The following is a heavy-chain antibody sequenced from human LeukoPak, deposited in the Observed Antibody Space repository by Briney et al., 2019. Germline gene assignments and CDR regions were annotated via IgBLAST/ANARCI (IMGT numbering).Heavy chain of an antibody. D-gene: IGHD3-22*01. CDR2: ISAYNGNT. J-gene: IGHJ4*01. V-gene: IGHV1-18*01. Sequence: ASVKVSCKASGYTFTSYVISWVRQAPGQGLEWMGWISAYNGNTNYAQKLQGRVTMTTDTSTSTGYIDLRSLRSDDTAVYYCAREGDFSYYDRSGYYYWGQGNLGNVS. CDR1: GYTFTSYV. CDR3: AREGDFSYYDRSGYYY.